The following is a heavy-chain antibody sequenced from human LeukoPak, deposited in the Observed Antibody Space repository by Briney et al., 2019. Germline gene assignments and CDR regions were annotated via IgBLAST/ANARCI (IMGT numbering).Heavy chain of an antibody. V-gene: IGHV3-9*01. CDR2: ISWNSGSI. CDR1: GFTFDDYA. J-gene: IGHJ4*02. Sequence: GGSLRLSCAASGFTFDDYAMHWVRHAPGKGLEWVSGISWNSGSIGYADSVKGRFTISRDNAKDSLYLQMNSLRAEDTALYYCAKDRGLGNWGQETLVTVSS. CDR3: AKDRGLGN.